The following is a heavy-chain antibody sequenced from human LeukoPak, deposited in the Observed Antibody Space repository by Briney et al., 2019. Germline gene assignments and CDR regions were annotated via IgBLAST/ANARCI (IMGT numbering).Heavy chain of an antibody. Sequence: SETLSLTCTVSGGSISSFYWSWIRQPPGKGLEWIGYIYYSGITNYNPSLKSRVTISVDTSKNQFSLNLSSVTAADTAVYFCARVVGGVADAFDISGQRTLVTVSS. CDR3: ARVVGGVADAFDI. CDR1: GGSISSFY. J-gene: IGHJ3*02. D-gene: IGHD1-26*01. V-gene: IGHV4-59*01. CDR2: IYYSGIT.